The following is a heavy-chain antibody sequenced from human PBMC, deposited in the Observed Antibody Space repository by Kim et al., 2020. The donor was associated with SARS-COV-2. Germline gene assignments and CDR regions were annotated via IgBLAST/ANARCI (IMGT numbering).Heavy chain of an antibody. CDR1: GFTFSSYA. V-gene: IGHV3-23*01. J-gene: IGHJ6*02. CDR3: ATVRLLEGHYYGMDV. Sequence: GGSLRLSCAASGFTFSSYAMSWVRQAPGKGLEWVSAISGSGGSTYYADSVKGRFTISRDNSKNTLYLQMNSLRAEDTAVYYCATVRLLEGHYYGMDVWGQGTTVTVSS. CDR2: ISGSGGST. D-gene: IGHD1-26*01.